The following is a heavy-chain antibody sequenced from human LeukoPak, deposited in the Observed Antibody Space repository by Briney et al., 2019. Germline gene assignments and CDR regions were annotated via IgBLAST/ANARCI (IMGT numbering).Heavy chain of an antibody. CDR3: ARVSLKRDYYYYYGMDV. CDR1: GYTFTSYG. CDR2: IIPIFGTA. V-gene: IGHV1-69*13. J-gene: IGHJ6*02. Sequence: GASVKVSCKASGYTFTSYGISWVRQAPGQGLEWMGGIIPIFGTANYAQKFQGRVTITADESTSTAYMELSSLRSEDTAVYYCARVSLKRDYYYYYGMDVWGQGTTVTVSS.